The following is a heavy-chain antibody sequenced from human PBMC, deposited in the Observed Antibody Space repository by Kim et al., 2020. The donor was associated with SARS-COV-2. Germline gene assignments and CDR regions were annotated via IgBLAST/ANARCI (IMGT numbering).Heavy chain of an antibody. CDR2: NT. D-gene: IGHD2-15*01. Sequence: NTEYAQRFQGRVTLTTHTSTTTAYMELTSLRSDDTAIYYCARDHGYGGNDYWGQGTLVTVSS. J-gene: IGHJ4*02. CDR3: ARDHGYGGNDY. V-gene: IGHV1-18*01.